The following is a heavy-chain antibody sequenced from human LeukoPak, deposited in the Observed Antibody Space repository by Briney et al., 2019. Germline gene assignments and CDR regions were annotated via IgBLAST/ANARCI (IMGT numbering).Heavy chain of an antibody. J-gene: IGHJ4*02. CDR1: GFTFSSYS. CDR3: AKGAPYYDILTGYFDY. V-gene: IGHV3-23*01. Sequence: PGGSLRLSCAASGFTFSSYSMNWVRQAPGKGLEWVSGISGGGGSTYYADSVEGRFTISRDNSKNTLYLQMNSLRAEDTAVYYCAKGAPYYDILTGYFDYWGQGTLVTVSS. D-gene: IGHD3-9*01. CDR2: ISGGGGST.